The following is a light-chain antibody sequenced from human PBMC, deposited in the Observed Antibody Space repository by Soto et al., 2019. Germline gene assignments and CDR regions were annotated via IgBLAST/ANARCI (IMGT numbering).Light chain of an antibody. Sequence: VLTQPPSVSAAPGQKVTISCSGSSSNIGNNDVSWYQQVPGTAPKLLIYDNHERASRIPDRFSASKSGTSATLGITGLQSGDEANYYCGTWDSSLSAVLFGGGTKLTV. J-gene: IGLJ2*01. CDR2: DNH. CDR1: SSNIGNND. V-gene: IGLV1-51*01. CDR3: GTWDSSLSAVL.